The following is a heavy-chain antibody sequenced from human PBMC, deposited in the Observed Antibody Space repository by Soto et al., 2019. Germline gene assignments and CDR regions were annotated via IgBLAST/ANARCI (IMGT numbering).Heavy chain of an antibody. CDR1: GFTFDDYA. CDR3: ATTFGSSGWSGPFDY. D-gene: IGHD6-19*01. CDR2: ISWNSGSI. V-gene: IGHV3-9*01. J-gene: IGHJ4*02. Sequence: GGSLRLSCAASGFTFDDYAMHWVRQAPGKGLEWVSGISWNSGSIGYADSVKGRFTISRDNAKNSLYLQMNSLRAEDTALYYCATTFGSSGWSGPFDYWGQGTLVTVSS.